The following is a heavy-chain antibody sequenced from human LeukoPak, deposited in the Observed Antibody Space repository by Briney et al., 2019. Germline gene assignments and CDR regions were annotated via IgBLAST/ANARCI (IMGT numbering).Heavy chain of an antibody. V-gene: IGHV3-33*06. CDR2: IWYDGSNK. D-gene: IGHD3-22*01. Sequence: GRSLRLSCAASGFTFSSYGMHWVRQAPGKGLEWVAVIWYDGSNKYYADSVKGRFTISRDNSKNTLYLQMNSLRAEDTAVYYCAKEAVTTTSGYYYGMDVWGQGTTVTVSS. CDR1: GFTFSSYG. CDR3: AKEAVTTTSGYYYGMDV. J-gene: IGHJ6*02.